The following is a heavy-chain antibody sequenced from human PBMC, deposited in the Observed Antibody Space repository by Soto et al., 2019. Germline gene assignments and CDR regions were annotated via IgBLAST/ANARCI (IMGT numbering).Heavy chain of an antibody. Sequence: ASVKVSCKASGGTFSSYAISWVRQAPGQGLEWMGGIIPIFGTANYAQKFQGRVTITADESTSTAYMELSSLRSEDTAVYYCAMYILPPRIAEDYWGQGTLVTVSS. J-gene: IGHJ4*02. D-gene: IGHD6-13*01. V-gene: IGHV1-69*13. CDR2: IIPIFGTA. CDR3: AMYILPPRIAEDY. CDR1: GGTFSSYA.